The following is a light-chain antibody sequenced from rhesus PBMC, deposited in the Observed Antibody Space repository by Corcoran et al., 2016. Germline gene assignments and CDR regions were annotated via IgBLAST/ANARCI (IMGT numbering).Light chain of an antibody. CDR3: QQHNSYPPT. J-gene: IGKJ4*01. V-gene: IGKV1-25*01. CDR1: QGISSY. Sequence: DIQMTQSPSSLSASVGDRVTITCRASQGISSYLAWYQQKPGKAPKLLIYAASTLQSGVPSRFSGSGSGTDFTLTISSLQPEDFATDYCQQHNSYPPTFGGGTKVELK. CDR2: AAS.